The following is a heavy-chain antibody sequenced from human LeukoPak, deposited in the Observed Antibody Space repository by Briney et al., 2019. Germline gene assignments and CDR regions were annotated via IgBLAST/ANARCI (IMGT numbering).Heavy chain of an antibody. CDR2: IYYSGST. V-gene: IGHV4-59*08. CDR1: SGSISSYY. Sequence: PSETLSLTCTVSSGSISSYYWSWLRQPPGKGLEWIGYIYYSGSTNYNPSLKSRLTISVDTSKNQFSLKLSSVTAADTAVYYCARHRERGFPPFDSWGQGTLVTVSS. D-gene: IGHD5-24*01. CDR3: ARHRERGFPPFDS. J-gene: IGHJ4*02.